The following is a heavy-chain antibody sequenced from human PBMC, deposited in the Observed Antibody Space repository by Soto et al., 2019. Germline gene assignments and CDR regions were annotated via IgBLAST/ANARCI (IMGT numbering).Heavy chain of an antibody. CDR3: ARYYRGSGRYFFDY. J-gene: IGHJ4*02. V-gene: IGHV3-7*03. D-gene: IGHD6-19*01. Sequence: GGPLRLSCFASGFTFISSFMGWIRQAPGKGLEWVANINQDGGVTYYVDSVEGRFTISRDNTKDSLYLQMNSLRGEDTAIYYCARYYRGSGRYFFDYWGQGTPVTVSS. CDR2: INQDGGVT. CDR1: GFTFISSF.